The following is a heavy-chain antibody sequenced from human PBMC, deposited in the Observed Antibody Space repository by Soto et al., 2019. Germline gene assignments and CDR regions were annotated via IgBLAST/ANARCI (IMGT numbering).Heavy chain of an antibody. CDR3: ARTSAAGKYYYGMDV. CDR1: GYRYTSYW. V-gene: IGHV5-51*07. Sequence: QKISCKGSGYRYTSYWIGSFHQKHGKGLEWMGIIYPGDSDTRYSPSFQGQVTISADKSISTAYLQWSSLKASDTAMYYCARTSAAGKYYYGMDVWGQGTTVTVSS. D-gene: IGHD6-13*01. J-gene: IGHJ6*02. CDR2: IYPGDSDT.